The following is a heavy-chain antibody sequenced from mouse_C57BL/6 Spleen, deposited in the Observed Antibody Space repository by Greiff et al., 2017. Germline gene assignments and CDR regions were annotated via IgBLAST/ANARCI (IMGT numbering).Heavy chain of an antibody. D-gene: IGHD4-1*01. CDR1: GFTFSSYG. CDR3: ARRGLGNYFDY. Sequence: EVKLVESGGDLVKPGGSLKLSCAASGFTFSSYGMSWVRQTPDKRLEWVATISSGGSYTYYPDSVKGRFTISRDNAKNTLYLQMSSLKSEDTAIYYCARRGLGNYFDYWGQGTTLTVSS. J-gene: IGHJ2*01. CDR2: ISSGGSYT. V-gene: IGHV5-6*02.